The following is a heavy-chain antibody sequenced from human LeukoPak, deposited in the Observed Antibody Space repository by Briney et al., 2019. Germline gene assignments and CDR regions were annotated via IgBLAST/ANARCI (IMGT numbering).Heavy chain of an antibody. CDR2: IYTSGST. CDR1: GGSISSSSYY. CDR3: ARHGTRDQGWLQLPFDY. V-gene: IGHV4-61*05. Sequence: SETLSLTCTVSGGSISSSSYYWGWIRQPPGKGLEWIGYIYTSGSTNYNPSLKSRVTISVDTSKNQFSLKLSSVTAADTAVYYCARHGTRDQGWLQLPFDYWGQGTLVTVSS. D-gene: IGHD5-24*01. J-gene: IGHJ4*02.